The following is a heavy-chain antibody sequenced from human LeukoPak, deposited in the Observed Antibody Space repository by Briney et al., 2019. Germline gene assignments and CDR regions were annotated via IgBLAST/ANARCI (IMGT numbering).Heavy chain of an antibody. Sequence: SQTLSLTCVLSGDSVSTNSAAWNWIRQSPSRGLEWLGRTYYRSSWFNDYAPAIKGRTTINPDTSRNQFSLQLKSVTPEDTAVYYCARGLSGYDWDYFDYWGQGTLVTVSS. D-gene: IGHD5-12*01. CDR1: GDSVSTNSAA. CDR2: TYYRSSWFN. CDR3: ARGLSGYDWDYFDY. J-gene: IGHJ4*02. V-gene: IGHV6-1*01.